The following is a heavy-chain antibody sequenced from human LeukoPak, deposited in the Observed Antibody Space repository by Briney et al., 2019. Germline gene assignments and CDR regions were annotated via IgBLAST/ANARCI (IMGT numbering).Heavy chain of an antibody. Sequence: SETLSLTCTVSGGSISSYYWSWIRQPAGKGLEWIGRIHTSGSTNYNPSLKSRVTMSVDTSKNQFSLKLSSVTAADTAVYYCARGYCSSTSCFHDAFDIWGQGTMVTVSS. D-gene: IGHD2-2*01. CDR1: GGSISSYY. V-gene: IGHV4-4*07. CDR3: ARGYCSSTSCFHDAFDI. J-gene: IGHJ3*02. CDR2: IHTSGST.